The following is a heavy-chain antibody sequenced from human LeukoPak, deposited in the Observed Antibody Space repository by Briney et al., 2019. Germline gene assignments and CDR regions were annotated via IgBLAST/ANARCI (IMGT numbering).Heavy chain of an antibody. CDR3: AREAEYSSLYYFDY. CDR2: ISSSSSYI. V-gene: IGHV3-21*01. CDR1: GFTFSSHS. Sequence: PGGSLRLSCAASGFTFSSHSMNWVRQAPGKGLEWVSSISSSSSYIYYADSVKGRFTISRDNAKNPLYLQMNSLRAEDTAVYYCAREAEYSSLYYFDYWGQGTLVTVSS. J-gene: IGHJ4*02. D-gene: IGHD6-6*01.